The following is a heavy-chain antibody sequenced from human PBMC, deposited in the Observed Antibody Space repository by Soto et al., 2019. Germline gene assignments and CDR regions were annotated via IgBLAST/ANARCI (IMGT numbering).Heavy chain of an antibody. J-gene: IGHJ5*01. Sequence: EVHLVESGGGLVKPGGSLRLSCAASGITFSNYNINWVRQVPGTGLAWVSYISASGSYIYYADSVKGRFTISRDTAKNSMYLQMNSLRAEDTAVYYCATDWGYSYGHARDSWGQGTLVTVSS. CDR1: GITFSNYN. CDR3: ATDWGYSYGHARDS. V-gene: IGHV3-21*01. D-gene: IGHD5-18*01. CDR2: ISASGSYI.